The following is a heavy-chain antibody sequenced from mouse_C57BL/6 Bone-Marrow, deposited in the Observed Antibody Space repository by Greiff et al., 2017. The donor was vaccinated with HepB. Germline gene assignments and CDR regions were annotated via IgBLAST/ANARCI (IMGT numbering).Heavy chain of an antibody. J-gene: IGHJ2*01. V-gene: IGHV7-3*01. CDR3: ARPSYGPYYFDY. CDR2: IRNKANGYTT. D-gene: IGHD1-2*01. CDR1: GFTFTDYY. Sequence: EVQVVESGGGLVQPGGSLSLSCAASGFTFTDYYMSWVRQPPGKALEWLGFIRNKANGYTTEYSASVKGRFTISRDNSQSILYLQMNALRAEDSATYYCARPSYGPYYFDYWGQGTTLTVSS.